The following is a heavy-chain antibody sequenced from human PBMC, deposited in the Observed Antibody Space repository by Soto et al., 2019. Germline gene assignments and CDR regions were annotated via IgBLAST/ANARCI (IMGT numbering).Heavy chain of an antibody. J-gene: IGHJ4*02. Sequence: QVQLVQSGAEVKKPGASVKVSCKASGYTFTNYYMHWVRKAPGQGIEWMGVINTSGGSTSYPQKFQGRVTMTRDTSTSTVYMELSSLRSDDTAVYYCAGDGVYSPFDYWGQGTLVTVSS. CDR3: AGDGVYSPFDY. CDR1: GYTFTNYY. D-gene: IGHD4-17*01. V-gene: IGHV1-46*03. CDR2: INTSGGST.